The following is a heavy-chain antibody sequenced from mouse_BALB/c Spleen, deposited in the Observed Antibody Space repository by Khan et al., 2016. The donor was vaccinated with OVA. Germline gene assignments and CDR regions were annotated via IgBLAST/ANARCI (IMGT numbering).Heavy chain of an antibody. J-gene: IGHJ3*01. CDR2: INPSNNYT. V-gene: IGHV1-4*01. CDR1: GYTFTSYT. CDR3: VREGAYYRSDGWFAY. D-gene: IGHD2-14*01. Sequence: VQLQESGAELARPGASVKMSCKASGYTFTSYTIHWVRQRPGQALVWIGHINPSNNYTNYNQNFKDKATLIVDKSSSTAYMQLSSLTSEDSAVYYCVREGAYYRSDGWFAYWGQGTLVTVSA.